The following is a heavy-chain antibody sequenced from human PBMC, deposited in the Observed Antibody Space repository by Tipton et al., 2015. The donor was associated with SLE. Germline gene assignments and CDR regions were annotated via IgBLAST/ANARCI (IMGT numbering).Heavy chain of an antibody. D-gene: IGHD3-22*01. V-gene: IGHV4-59*08. J-gene: IGHJ4*02. Sequence: TLSLTCSVSDDSIRDYYFSWIRQPPGKELEWIGYISYSGSTKYTPSLKSRVTISVDTSETQLSLKLTSVTAADTAVYYCARHYMDSNGYYQYCLDYWGQGTLVTVSS. CDR2: ISYSGST. CDR3: ARHYMDSNGYYQYCLDY. CDR1: DDSIRDYY.